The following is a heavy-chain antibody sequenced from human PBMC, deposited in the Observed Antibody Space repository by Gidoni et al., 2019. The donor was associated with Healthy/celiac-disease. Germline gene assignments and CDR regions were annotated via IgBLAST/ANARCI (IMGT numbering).Heavy chain of an antibody. J-gene: IGHJ5*02. V-gene: IGHV4-61*01. CDR1: GGPVRRGSYY. D-gene: IGHD3-3*01. CDR3: ARAAYDFGLLAHPPRWFDP. CDR2: IYYSGST. Sequence: QVQLQESGPGLVKPSETLSLTCTVSGGPVRRGSYYWSWIRQPTGKGLEWIGYIYYSGSTTYTPSLKSRVTISVDTSKNQFSLKLSSVTAADTAVYYCARAAYDFGLLAHPPRWFDPWGQGTLVTVSS.